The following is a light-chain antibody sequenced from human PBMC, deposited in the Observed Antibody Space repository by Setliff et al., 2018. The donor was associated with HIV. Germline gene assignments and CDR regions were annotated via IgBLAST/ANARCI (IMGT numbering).Light chain of an antibody. CDR1: SSDVGSSNR. Sequence: QSVLAQPPSVSGSPGQSVTISCTGTSSDVGSSNRVSWYQQPPGTAPRLMIYEVSSRPSGVPDRFSGSKSGNTASLTISGLQAEDEADYYFSSGTSSSTPYVFGTGTKV. CDR2: EVS. V-gene: IGLV2-18*02. CDR3: SSGTSSSTPYV. J-gene: IGLJ1*01.